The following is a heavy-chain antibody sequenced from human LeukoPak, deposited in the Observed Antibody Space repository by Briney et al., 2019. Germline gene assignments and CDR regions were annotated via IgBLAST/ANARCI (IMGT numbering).Heavy chain of an antibody. V-gene: IGHV3-53*01. CDR1: GFTVSSNY. J-gene: IGHJ4*02. D-gene: IGHD2-15*01. CDR3: AVLGVVVVVDKPNLDY. CDR2: LYSGGST. Sequence: PGGSLRLSCAASGFTVSSNYMNWVRQAPGKGLEWVSVLYSGGSTYYADSVKGRFTISRDNSKNTLYLQMNSLRAEDTAVYYCAVLGVVVVVDKPNLDYWGQGTLVTVSS.